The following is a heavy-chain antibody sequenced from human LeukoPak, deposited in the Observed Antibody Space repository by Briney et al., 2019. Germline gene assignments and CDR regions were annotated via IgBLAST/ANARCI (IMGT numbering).Heavy chain of an antibody. CDR3: AKRGGTESFYYYYMDV. V-gene: IGHV3-23*01. CDR2: ISRSGGTT. Sequence: QAGGSLRLSCAASGFTFSSYDMTWVRQTPGKGLEWVALISRSGGTTYYADSVKGRFTISRDNSKNTLYLQMNSLRAEDTAEYYCAKRGGTESFYYYYMDVWGKGTTVTVSS. D-gene: IGHD2-15*01. J-gene: IGHJ6*03. CDR1: GFTFSSYD.